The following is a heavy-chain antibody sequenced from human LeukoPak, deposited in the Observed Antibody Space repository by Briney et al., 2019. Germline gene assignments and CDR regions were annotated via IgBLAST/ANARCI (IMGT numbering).Heavy chain of an antibody. CDR2: IYLSGTT. Sequence: KPSETLSLTCTVSGGSINSTIYCWDWIRQPPGKGLEWIGTIYLSGTTYYNPSLNSRVTISVDTSKNLFSLKLSSVTAADTAVYYCASGYRQLAPHTWGRGTLVTVSS. D-gene: IGHD5-18*01. V-gene: IGHV4-39*01. CDR3: ASGYRQLAPHT. CDR1: GGSINSTIYC. J-gene: IGHJ5*02.